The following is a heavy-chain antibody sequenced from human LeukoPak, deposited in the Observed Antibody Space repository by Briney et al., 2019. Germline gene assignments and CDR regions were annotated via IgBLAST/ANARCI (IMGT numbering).Heavy chain of an antibody. CDR3: AREPWNYYYGMDV. CDR1: GFTFSDXX. Sequence: PGGSLRLSCAASGFTFSDXXXXWXXQAXXXXXXXXSYISSSGSTIYYADSVKGRFTISRDNAKNSLYLQMNSLRAEDTAVYYCAREPWNYYYGMDVWGQGTTVTVSS. V-gene: IGHV3-11*01. CDR2: ISSSGSTI. J-gene: IGHJ6*02.